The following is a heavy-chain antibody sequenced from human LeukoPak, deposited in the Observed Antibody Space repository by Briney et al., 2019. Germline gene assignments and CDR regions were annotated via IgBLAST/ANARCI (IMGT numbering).Heavy chain of an antibody. CDR2: IVVGSGNT. Sequence: GASVKVSCKASGFTFTSSAMQWVRQARGQRLEWIGWIVVGSGNTNYAQKFQERVTMTTDTSTSTAYMELRSLRSDDTAVYYCARQHYYDSSGYYYWGQGTLVTVSS. D-gene: IGHD3-22*01. CDR1: GFTFTSSA. J-gene: IGHJ4*02. V-gene: IGHV1-58*02. CDR3: ARQHYYDSSGYYY.